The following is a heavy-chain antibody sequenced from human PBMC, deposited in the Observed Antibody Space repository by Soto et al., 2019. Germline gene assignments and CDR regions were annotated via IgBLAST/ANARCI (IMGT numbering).Heavy chain of an antibody. CDR3: ATDLGSSWSGSRGYYYYYGMDV. CDR2: IYYSGST. J-gene: IGHJ6*02. Sequence: PSETLSLTCAVSGYSISSSNWWGWIRQPPGKGLEWIGYIYYSGSTYYNPSLKSRVTMSVDTSKNQFSLKLSSVTAVDTAVYYCATDLGSSWSGSRGYYYYYGMDVWGQGTTVTV. D-gene: IGHD6-13*01. CDR1: GYSISSSNW. V-gene: IGHV4-28*03.